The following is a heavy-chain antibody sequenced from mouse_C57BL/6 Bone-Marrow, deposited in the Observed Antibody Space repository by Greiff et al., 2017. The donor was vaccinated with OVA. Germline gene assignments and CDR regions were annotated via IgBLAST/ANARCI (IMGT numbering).Heavy chain of an antibody. CDR2: IDPETGGT. CDR1: GYTFTDYE. CDR3: PYGSSLAY. J-gene: IGHJ3*01. Sequence: VQLVESGAELVRPGASVTLSCKASGYTFTDYEMHWVKQTPVHGLEWIGAIDPETGGTAYNQKFKGKAILTADKSSSTAYMELRSLTSEDSAVYYCPYGSSLAYWGQGTLVTVSA. V-gene: IGHV1-15*01. D-gene: IGHD1-1*01.